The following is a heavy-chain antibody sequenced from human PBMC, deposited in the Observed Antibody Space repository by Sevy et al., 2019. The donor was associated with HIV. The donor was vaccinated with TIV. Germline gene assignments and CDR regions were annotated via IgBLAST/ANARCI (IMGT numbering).Heavy chain of an antibody. J-gene: IGHJ5*02. CDR1: GDSISGGYY. D-gene: IGHD4-17*01. Sequence: SETLSLTCTVSGDSISGGYYWGWIRQSPGKGLEWIGSIYHSGNTYYNPSLKSRVTISVDTSKNQFSLKLSSVTAADMAVYYCARDRGGDYVTQLDPWGQGTLVTVSS. V-gene: IGHV4-38-2*02. CDR3: ARDRGGDYVTQLDP. CDR2: IYHSGNT.